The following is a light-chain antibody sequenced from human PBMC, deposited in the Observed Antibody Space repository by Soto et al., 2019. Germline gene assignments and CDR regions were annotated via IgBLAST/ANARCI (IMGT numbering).Light chain of an antibody. V-gene: IGKV3-20*01. CDR3: QHYNSYSEA. Sequence: IVLTQSPDTLSLSPGERASLSCRASRSVSFAYVAWYQLRPGQAPRLLIYGASSRATGIPDRFSGSGSGTDFTLTIGRLEPEDSATYYCQHYNSYSEAFGQGTKVELK. CDR2: GAS. J-gene: IGKJ1*01. CDR1: RSVSFAY.